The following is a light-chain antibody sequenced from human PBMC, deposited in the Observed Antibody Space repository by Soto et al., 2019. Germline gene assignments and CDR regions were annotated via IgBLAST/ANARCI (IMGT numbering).Light chain of an antibody. CDR3: QSYDSSLSDVV. J-gene: IGLJ2*01. Sequence: QSVLTQPPSVSGAPGQRVTISCTGSTSNIGAGYDVHWYQQLPGTAPKLLIYGNSNRPSGVPDRFSGSKSGTSASLAITGLQADDEADYYCQSYDSSLSDVVFGGGTKVIVL. CDR1: TSNIGAGYD. V-gene: IGLV1-40*01. CDR2: GNS.